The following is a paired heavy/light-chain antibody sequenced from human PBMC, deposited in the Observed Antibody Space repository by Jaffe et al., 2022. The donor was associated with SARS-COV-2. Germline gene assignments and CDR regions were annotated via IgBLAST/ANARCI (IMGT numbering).Light chain of an antibody. CDR2: GNN. J-gene: IGLJ3*02. CDR1: SSNIGADYD. Sequence: QSVLTQPPSVSGAPGQEITISCTGSSSNIGADYDVHWYQHLPGTAPKLLIYGNNNRPSGVPDRFSGSKSGTSASLAISGLQAEDEAEYHCQSYDNVLTGSVFGGGTKVTVL. CDR3: QSYDNVLTGSV. V-gene: IGLV1-40*01.
Heavy chain of an antibody. CDR3: ARRRRGSTGYYHDGEYYYVDYFDH. V-gene: IGHV2-5*01. CDR1: GFSLTTTGMG. D-gene: IGHD3-22*01. Sequence: QITLKESGPTLVKPTQTLTLACSFSGFSLTTTGMGVGWIRQPPGKALEWVALIYYNDIKRYNSSLRSRLTITKDTSKNQVVLTMTNMDPADTATYYCARRRRGSTGYYHDGEYYYVDYFDHWGPGTLVTASS. CDR2: IYYNDIK. J-gene: IGHJ4*02.